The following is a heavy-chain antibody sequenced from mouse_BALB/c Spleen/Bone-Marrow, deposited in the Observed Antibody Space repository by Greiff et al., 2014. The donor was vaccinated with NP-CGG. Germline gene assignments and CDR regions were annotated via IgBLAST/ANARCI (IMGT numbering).Heavy chain of an antibody. CDR1: GYSFTGYF. J-gene: IGHJ2*02. Sequence: VQLQQSGPELVEPGASVKISCKASGYSFTGYFMNWVMQSHGKSLEWIGRINPYNGDTFYNQKFKGKAILTVDKSSSTAHMELRSLASEDSAVYYCARGDYRFDEGYFDCWGQGTSLTVSS. V-gene: IGHV1-20*02. CDR3: ARGDYRFDEGYFDC. D-gene: IGHD2-14*01. CDR2: INPYNGDT.